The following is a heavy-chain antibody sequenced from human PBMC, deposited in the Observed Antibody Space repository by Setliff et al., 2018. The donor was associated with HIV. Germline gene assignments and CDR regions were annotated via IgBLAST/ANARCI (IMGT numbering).Heavy chain of an antibody. D-gene: IGHD6-6*01. CDR2: INPSSGST. J-gene: IGHJ3*02. Sequence: VASVKVSCKASGYTFTSYYMHWVRQAPGQGLEWMGIINPSSGSTTYAQKLQGRVTITTDESTSTAYMELSSLRSEDTAVYYCARGPEGQLRRSAFDIWGQGTMVTVSS. CDR3: ARGPEGQLRRSAFDI. CDR1: GYTFTSYY. V-gene: IGHV1-46*04.